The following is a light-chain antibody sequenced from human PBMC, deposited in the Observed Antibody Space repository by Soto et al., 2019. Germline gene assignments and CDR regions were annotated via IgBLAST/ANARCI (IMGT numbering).Light chain of an antibody. CDR3: SSYTSNSGV. V-gene: IGLV2-14*03. J-gene: IGLJ1*01. CDR2: KVS. Sequence: QSVLTQPASVSGSPGQSITISCTGTSDDVGAYNLVSWYQQHPGQAPKVLIYKVSNRPSGVSNRFSGSKSGNTASLTISGLQAEDEAIYFCSSYTSNSGVFGTGTKVTVL. CDR1: SDDVGAYNL.